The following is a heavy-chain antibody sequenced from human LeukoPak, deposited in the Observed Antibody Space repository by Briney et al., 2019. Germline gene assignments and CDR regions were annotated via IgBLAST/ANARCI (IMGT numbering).Heavy chain of an antibody. D-gene: IGHD6-19*01. J-gene: IGHJ5*02. Sequence: PGGSLRLSCAASGFTFRTSEMSWARQAPGKGLEWISYISSSGNTIYYADSVKGRFTISRDNAQNSIYLQMNNLGAEDTTLYYCARVLLRYSSGSERWFDPWGQGTLVTVSS. CDR2: ISSSGNTI. CDR1: GFTFRTSE. V-gene: IGHV3-48*03. CDR3: ARVLLRYSSGSERWFDP.